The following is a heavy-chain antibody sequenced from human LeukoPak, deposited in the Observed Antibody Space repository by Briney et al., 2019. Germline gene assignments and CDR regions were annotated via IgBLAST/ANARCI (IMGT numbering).Heavy chain of an antibody. V-gene: IGHV3-30*02. CDR3: AKGGSSSHNWFDP. Sequence: GGSLRLSCAASGFTFSDYGMHWVRQAPGKGLEWVAFIRNDGSNDYYPDSVKGRFTISRDNSRNTLYLQMNSLRAEDTAFYYCAKGGSSSHNWFDPWGQGTRVTVSS. D-gene: IGHD6-13*01. CDR2: IRNDGSND. J-gene: IGHJ5*02. CDR1: GFTFSDYG.